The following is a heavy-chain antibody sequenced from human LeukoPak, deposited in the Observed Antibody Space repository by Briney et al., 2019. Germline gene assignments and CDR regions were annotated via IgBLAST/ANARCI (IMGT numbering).Heavy chain of an antibody. Sequence: SETLSLTCTVSGGSISSSSYYWGWIRQPPGKGLEWIGSIYYSGSTYYNPSLKSRVTISVDTSKNQFSLKLSSVTAADTAVYYCARYDSSGYYSYYYYYYMDVWGKGTTVTVSS. CDR1: GGSISSSSYY. D-gene: IGHD3-22*01. V-gene: IGHV4-39*07. CDR3: ARYDSSGYYSYYYYYYMDV. CDR2: IYYSGST. J-gene: IGHJ6*03.